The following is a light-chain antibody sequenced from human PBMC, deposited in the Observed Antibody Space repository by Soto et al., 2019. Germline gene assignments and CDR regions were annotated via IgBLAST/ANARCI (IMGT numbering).Light chain of an antibody. CDR2: GAS. CDR1: QSVGAQ. Sequence: EVVLTQYPATLSLSPGERATLSCRASQSVGAQFAWYQQKPGQSPRLLIYGASNRASGISARFSGSGSGTEFTLTNASLEPEDSAVYYWQQRNDWGSFGGGTRVEIK. V-gene: IGKV3-11*01. J-gene: IGKJ4*01. CDR3: QQRNDWGS.